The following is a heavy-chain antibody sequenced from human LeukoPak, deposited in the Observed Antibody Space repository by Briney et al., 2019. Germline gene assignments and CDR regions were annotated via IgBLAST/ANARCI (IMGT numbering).Heavy chain of an antibody. Sequence: GGSLRLSCAASGFTFSSYAMSWVRQAPGKGLEWVSAISGSGGSTYYADSVKGRFTISRDNSKNTLYLQMNSLRAEDTAVYYCARDQGRDGYNYLHWGQGTLVTVSS. CDR1: GFTFSSYA. D-gene: IGHD5-24*01. CDR3: ARDQGRDGYNYLH. V-gene: IGHV3-23*01. J-gene: IGHJ4*02. CDR2: ISGSGGST.